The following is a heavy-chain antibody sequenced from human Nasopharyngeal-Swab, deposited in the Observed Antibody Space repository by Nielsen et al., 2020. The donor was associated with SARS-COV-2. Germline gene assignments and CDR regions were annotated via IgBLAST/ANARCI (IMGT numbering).Heavy chain of an antibody. J-gene: IGHJ4*02. CDR2: IRSKGNTYAP. D-gene: IGHD2-15*01. V-gene: IGHV3-73*01. Sequence: GESLKISCAASGFTFSDSAIHWVRQASGKGLEWVGRIRSKGNTYAPAYAASVKGRFIIFRDDPTNTAYLQMNSLKTEDTAMYYCTRCGGGCYSGRDYWGQGTLVTVSS. CDR3: TRCGGGCYSGRDY. CDR1: GFTFSDSA.